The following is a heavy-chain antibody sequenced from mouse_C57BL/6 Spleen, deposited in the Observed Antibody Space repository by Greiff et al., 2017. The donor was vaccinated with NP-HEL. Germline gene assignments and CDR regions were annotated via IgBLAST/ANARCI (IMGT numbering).Heavy chain of an antibody. Sequence: LVESGPELVKPGASVKISCKASGYSFTDYNMNWVKQSNGKSLEWIGVINPNYGTTSYNQKFKGKATLTVDQSSSTAYMQLNSLTSEDSAVYYCARGGYGSSYLYCFDYWGQGTTLTVSS. D-gene: IGHD1-1*01. J-gene: IGHJ2*01. CDR1: GYSFTDYN. V-gene: IGHV1-39*01. CDR3: ARGGYGSSYLYCFDY. CDR2: INPNYGTT.